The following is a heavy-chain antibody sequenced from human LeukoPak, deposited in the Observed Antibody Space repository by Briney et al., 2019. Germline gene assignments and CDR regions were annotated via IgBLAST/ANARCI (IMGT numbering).Heavy chain of an antibody. D-gene: IGHD4-23*01. V-gene: IGHV3-30*02. CDR2: IRYDGSNK. CDR1: GFTFSSYG. Sequence: PGGSLRLSCAASGFTFSSYGMHWVRQAPGKGLEWVAFIRYDGSNKYYADSVKGRFTISRDNSKNTLYLQMNSLRAEDTAVYYCARERSGGNRGPFDYWGQGTLVTVSS. J-gene: IGHJ4*02. CDR3: ARERSGGNRGPFDY.